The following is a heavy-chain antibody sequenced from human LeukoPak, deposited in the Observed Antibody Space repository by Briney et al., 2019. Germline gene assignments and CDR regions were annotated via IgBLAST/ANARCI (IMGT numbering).Heavy chain of an antibody. CDR1: GYTFTGYY. Sequence: ASVKVSRKASGYTFTGYYIHWVRQAPGQGLEWMGRINPNSGDTNFAQKFQGRVTMTRDTSISTAYMDLSGLRPDDTAVYYCAREGSGYTYGRGSYFDYWGHGILVTVSS. D-gene: IGHD5-18*01. CDR3: AREGSGYTYGRGSYFDY. CDR2: INPNSGDT. V-gene: IGHV1-2*06. J-gene: IGHJ4*01.